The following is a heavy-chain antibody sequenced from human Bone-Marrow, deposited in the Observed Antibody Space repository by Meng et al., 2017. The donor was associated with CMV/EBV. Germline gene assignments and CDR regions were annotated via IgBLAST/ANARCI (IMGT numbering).Heavy chain of an antibody. V-gene: IGHV3-20*04. D-gene: IGHD2-2*01. Sequence: GGSLRLSCTTSGFTFEDYGLSWVRQAPGRGLEWVSGINWNGGITGYAESVKGRFTISRDNAKNSLYLQMNSLRAEDTALYYCAREAANFFGSSTSCPTDYCGQGTLVTVSS. CDR3: AREAANFFGSSTSCPTDY. J-gene: IGHJ4*02. CDR1: GFTFEDYG. CDR2: INWNGGIT.